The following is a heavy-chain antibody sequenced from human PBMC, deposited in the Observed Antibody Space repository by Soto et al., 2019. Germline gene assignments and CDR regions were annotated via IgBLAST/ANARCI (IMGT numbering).Heavy chain of an antibody. CDR2: IKQDGSEK. V-gene: IGHV3-7*03. D-gene: IGHD7-27*01. J-gene: IGHJ6*02. CDR3: ARGTGWGSYYYGMDV. CDR1: GFTFSSYW. Sequence: LRLSCAASGFTFSSYWMSWVRQAPGKGLEWVANIKQDGSEKYYVDSVKGRFTISRDNAKNSLYLQMNSLRAEDTAVYYCARGTGWGSYYYGMDVCGQGTTVTVSS.